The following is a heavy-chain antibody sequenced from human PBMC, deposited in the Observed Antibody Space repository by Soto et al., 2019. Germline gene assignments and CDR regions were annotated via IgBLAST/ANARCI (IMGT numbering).Heavy chain of an antibody. D-gene: IGHD3-16*02. CDR2: ISGGGNNK. Sequence: GGSLRLSCAASGFTFSSYAMSWVRQAPGKGLEWVSTISGGGNNKYYADSVKGRFTISRDNSKNTLYLQMNSLRAEDTAVYYCARDKLLAYDYIWGSYPPGDGVYDAFDIWGQGTLVTVSS. CDR3: ARDKLLAYDYIWGSYPPGDGVYDAFDI. J-gene: IGHJ3*02. V-gene: IGHV3-23*01. CDR1: GFTFSSYA.